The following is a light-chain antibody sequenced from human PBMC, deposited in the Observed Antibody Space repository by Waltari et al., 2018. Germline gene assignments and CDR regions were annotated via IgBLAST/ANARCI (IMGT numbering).Light chain of an antibody. J-gene: IGLJ3*02. CDR3: LLYDGSDQV. Sequence: QTVVTQEPSLTVSPGGAVTLTCASSAGAVTSGNYPNWIQQKPGQVPRSLIHSTTNRHPWTPARFSGSPLGGKAALTLSGVQPEDESEYYCLLYDGSDQVFGGGTKLTVL. V-gene: IGLV7-43*01. CDR2: STT. CDR1: AGAVTSGNY.